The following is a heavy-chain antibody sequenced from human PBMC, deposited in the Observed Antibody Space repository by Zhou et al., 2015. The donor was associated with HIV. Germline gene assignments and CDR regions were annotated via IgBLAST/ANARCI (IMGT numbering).Heavy chain of an antibody. CDR3: ARDRGGARPDWRYFDL. CDR1: GYTFTSYD. Sequence: QVQLVQSGAEVKKPGASVRVSCKASGYTFTSYDINWMRQATGQRPEWMGWMNTNGGQTGYAQKFQGRVTLTADRSTNTAYMEMRSLRSEDTAVYYCARDRGGARPDWRYFDLWGRGTLVSVSP. CDR2: MNTNGGQT. V-gene: IGHV1-8*01. J-gene: IGHJ2*01. D-gene: IGHD6-6*01.